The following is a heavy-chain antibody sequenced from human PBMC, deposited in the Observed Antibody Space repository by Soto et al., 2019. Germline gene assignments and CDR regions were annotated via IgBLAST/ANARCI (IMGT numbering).Heavy chain of an antibody. Sequence: ASVKVSCKASGGTFSSHAISWVRQAPGQGLEWIGGIIPIFGTANYAQKFQGKVTITADESTSTAYMELSSLRSEDTAVYSCARDIGATVRGVIIYYYYYGMDVWGQGTTVT. CDR1: GGTFSSHA. CDR2: IIPIFGTA. D-gene: IGHD3-10*01. CDR3: ARDIGATVRGVIIYYYYYGMDV. V-gene: IGHV1-69*13. J-gene: IGHJ6*02.